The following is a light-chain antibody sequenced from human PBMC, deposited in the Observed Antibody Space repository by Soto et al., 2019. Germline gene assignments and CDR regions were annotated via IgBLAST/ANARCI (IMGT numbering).Light chain of an antibody. CDR2: TNN. J-gene: IGLJ3*02. CDR1: SSNIGKNT. CDR3: ATWDDRLTGWV. Sequence: QSVLTQPPSVSGTPGQRVTISCSGSSSNIGKNTVNWYQQLPGTAPKLLIYTNNQRPSGVPDRFFGSKSGTSASLAISRLQSEDEADYYCATWDDRLTGWVFGGGTQLTVL. V-gene: IGLV1-44*01.